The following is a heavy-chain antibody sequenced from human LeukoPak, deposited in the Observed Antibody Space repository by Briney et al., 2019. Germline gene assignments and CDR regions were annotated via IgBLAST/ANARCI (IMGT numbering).Heavy chain of an antibody. Sequence: ASVKVSCKASGHTFTSYDINWVRQATGQGLEWMGWMNPNSGNTGYAQKFQGRVTMTRNTSISTAYMELSSLRSEDTAVYYCARGLGYCSGGSCYSGHWGQGTLVTVSS. CDR2: MNPNSGNT. J-gene: IGHJ4*02. D-gene: IGHD2-15*01. CDR1: GHTFTSYD. V-gene: IGHV1-8*01. CDR3: ARGLGYCSGGSCYSGH.